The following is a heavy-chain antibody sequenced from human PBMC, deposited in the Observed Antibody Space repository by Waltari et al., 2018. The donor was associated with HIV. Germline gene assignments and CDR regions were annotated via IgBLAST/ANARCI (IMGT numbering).Heavy chain of an antibody. V-gene: IGHV3-7*01. Sequence: EVQLVESGGGLVQPGGSLRLSCAASGLTFSTHWMTWVRQAPGKGLEWVANINLDGSDKYYVDSVKGRFTISRDNAKNSLYLQMNSLRAEDTAVYYCATIEWLDSYALDYWGQGTLVTVSS. D-gene: IGHD6-19*01. J-gene: IGHJ4*02. CDR1: GLTFSTHW. CDR2: INLDGSDK. CDR3: ATIEWLDSYALDY.